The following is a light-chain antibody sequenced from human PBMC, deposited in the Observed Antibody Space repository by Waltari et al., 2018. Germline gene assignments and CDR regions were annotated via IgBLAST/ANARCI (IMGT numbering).Light chain of an antibody. CDR2: AAS. CDR1: QAIGRW. Sequence: DIQMIQSPSSVSASLGDRFTLPCRASQAIGRWLAWYQHKPGRAPNLLIFAASSLQNGVPSRFSGSGSGTYFTLTINSLQPEDFATYYCQQTNTFPFTFGQGTKLEIK. V-gene: IGKV1-12*01. CDR3: QQTNTFPFT. J-gene: IGKJ2*01.